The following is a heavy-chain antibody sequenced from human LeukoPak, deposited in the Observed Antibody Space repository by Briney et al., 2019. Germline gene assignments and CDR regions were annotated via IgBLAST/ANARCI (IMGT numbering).Heavy chain of an antibody. CDR3: ARASCDGGTCYDSRGWFDP. Sequence: PSETLSLTCTVSGGSISYSNSYWGWIRQPPGKGLEWIGNIYFSGSTYYKQSLKSRVTISVDTSKNQFSLKLRSVTAADTAVYYCARASCDGGTCYDSRGWFDPWGQGTLVTVSS. CDR2: IYFSGST. CDR1: GGSISYSNSY. V-gene: IGHV4-39*07. J-gene: IGHJ5*02. D-gene: IGHD2-15*01.